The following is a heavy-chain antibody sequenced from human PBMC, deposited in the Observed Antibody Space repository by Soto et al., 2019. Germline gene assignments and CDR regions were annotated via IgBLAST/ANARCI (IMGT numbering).Heavy chain of an antibody. V-gene: IGHV3-23*01. CDR2: IRASGGST. D-gene: IGHD5-12*01. CDR1: GFTFSSYA. CDR3: AKGGYTSPFDY. J-gene: IGHJ4*02. Sequence: GGSLILSCAASGFTFSSYAMTGVRQAPGKGLEWVSTIRASGGSTYYADSVKGRFTISRDNSMNTLFLHMNSLRAEDTAIYYCAKGGYTSPFDYWGLGTLVTVSS.